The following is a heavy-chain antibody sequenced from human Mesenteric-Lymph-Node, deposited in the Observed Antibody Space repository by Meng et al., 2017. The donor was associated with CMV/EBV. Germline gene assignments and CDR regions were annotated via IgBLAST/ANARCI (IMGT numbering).Heavy chain of an antibody. CDR2: INSDGSTT. CDR1: GFTFDDYG. Sequence: GGSLRLSCAASGFTFDDYGMSWVRQAPGKGLEWVSRINSDGSTTIYADSVKGRFTISRDNAKSTLFLQMNSLRAEDTAVYYCAGGGLDYYGVGNRYNGYFYYGVDVWGQGTAVTVSS. CDR3: AGGGLDYYGVGNRYNGYFYYGVDV. V-gene: IGHV3-74*01. D-gene: IGHD3-10*01. J-gene: IGHJ6*02.